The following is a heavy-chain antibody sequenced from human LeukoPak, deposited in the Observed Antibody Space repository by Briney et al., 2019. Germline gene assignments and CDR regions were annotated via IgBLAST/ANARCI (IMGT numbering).Heavy chain of an antibody. V-gene: IGHV4-30-2*01. CDR3: ARAAIGYCSGGNCYPEYFQD. D-gene: IGHD2-15*01. CDR1: GASITSGAYS. CDR2: TNLGGRT. J-gene: IGHJ1*01. Sequence: SQTLSLTCTLSGASITSGAYSSSWIRHPPGKCLEWIGYTNLGGRTYYNPSLKSRVSISVDRSNNQFSLRLTFVMAADTAVYYCARAAIGYCSGGNCYPEYFQDWGQGTLVTVSS.